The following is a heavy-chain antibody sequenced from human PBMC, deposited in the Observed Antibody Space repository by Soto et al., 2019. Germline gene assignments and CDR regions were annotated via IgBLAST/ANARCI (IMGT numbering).Heavy chain of an antibody. CDR2: ISSSGSTI. CDR3: ARDLDYDSSGYPGHY. D-gene: IGHD3-22*01. V-gene: IGHV3-11*01. J-gene: IGHJ4*02. Sequence: GGSLRLSCAASGFTFSDYYMSWIRQAPGKGLEWVSYISSSGSTIYYADSVKGRFTISRDNAKNTLYLQMNSLRAEDTAVYYCARDLDYDSSGYPGHYWGQGTLVTVSS. CDR1: GFTFSDYY.